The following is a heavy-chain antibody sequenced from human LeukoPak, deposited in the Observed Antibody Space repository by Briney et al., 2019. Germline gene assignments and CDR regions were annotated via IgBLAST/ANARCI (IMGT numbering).Heavy chain of an antibody. CDR1: GYSISSGYY. D-gene: IGHD5-18*01. J-gene: IGHJ4*02. V-gene: IGHV4-38-2*02. CDR3: ARGGGYSYVLFDY. CDR2: IYHSGST. Sequence: SETLSLTCTVSGYSISSGYYWGWIRQPPGKGLEWIGSIYHSGSTYYNPSLKSRVTISVDTSKNQFSLKLSSVTAADTAVYYCARGGGYSYVLFDYWGQGTLVTVSS.